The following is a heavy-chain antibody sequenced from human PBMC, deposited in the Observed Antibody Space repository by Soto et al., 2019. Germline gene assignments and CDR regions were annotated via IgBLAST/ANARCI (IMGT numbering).Heavy chain of an antibody. CDR1: GHTFTSYG. J-gene: IGHJ5*02. V-gene: IGHV1-18*04. CDR3: ARVRGIVGATTGNWFDP. D-gene: IGHD1-26*01. CDR2: ISAYNGNT. Sequence: SVKVSCKASGHTFTSYGISWVRQAPGQGLEWMGWISAYNGNTNYAQKLQGRVTMTTDTSTSTAYMELRSLRSDDTAVYYCARVRGIVGATTGNWFDPWGQGTQVTVSS.